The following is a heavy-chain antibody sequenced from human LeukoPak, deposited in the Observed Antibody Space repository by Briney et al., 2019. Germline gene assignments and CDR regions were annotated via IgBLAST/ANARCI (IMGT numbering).Heavy chain of an antibody. CDR2: ISSSSTYI. Sequence: GGSLRLSCEASGFTFSSYSMNWVRQAPGKGLEWVSSISSSSTYIYYADSVKGRFTISRDNAKNSLYLQMNSLRAEDTAVYYCAREGYEVDIVATAWGQGTLVTVSS. V-gene: IGHV3-21*01. CDR3: AREGYEVDIVATA. D-gene: IGHD5-12*01. J-gene: IGHJ5*02. CDR1: GFTFSSYS.